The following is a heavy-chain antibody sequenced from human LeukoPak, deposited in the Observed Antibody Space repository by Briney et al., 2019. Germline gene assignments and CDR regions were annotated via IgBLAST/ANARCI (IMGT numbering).Heavy chain of an antibody. CDR1: GFTFSSYR. D-gene: IGHD3-9*01. CDR3: ARDYTYYDILTGYPYWYFDL. V-gene: IGHV3-7*01. J-gene: IGHJ2*01. Sequence: GGSLRLPCAASGFTFSSYRMSWVRQAPGKGLEWVANIKQDGSDKYYVDSVKGRFTISRDNAKNSLYLQMNSLRAEDTAVYYCARDYTYYDILTGYPYWYFDLWGRSTLVTVSS. CDR2: IKQDGSDK.